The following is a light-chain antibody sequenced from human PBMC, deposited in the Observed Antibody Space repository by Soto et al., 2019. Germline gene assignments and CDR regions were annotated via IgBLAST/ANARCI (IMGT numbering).Light chain of an antibody. J-gene: IGKJ2*01. V-gene: IGKV3-20*01. CDR3: QQYGSSPLYT. CDR2: GAS. Sequence: EIELTQSPGTLSLSPGDRATLSCRASQSVSSSSLVWYQQRPGLAPRLLIHGASSRATGIPDRFSGSGSGTDFTLIISRVEPEDFALYYCQQYGSSPLYTFGQGTKVDIK. CDR1: QSVSSSS.